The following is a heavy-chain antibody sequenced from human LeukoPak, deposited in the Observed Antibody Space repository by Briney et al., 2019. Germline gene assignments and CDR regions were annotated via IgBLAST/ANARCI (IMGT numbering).Heavy chain of an antibody. CDR1: GFTFRSYA. D-gene: IGHD6-19*01. CDR3: AKEPIAVAGTFDY. Sequence: GGSLRLSCAASGFTFRSYAMSWVRQDPGRGLEWVSAISGSGGYTWYADSMKGRFTISRDNSKNTLYLQMNSLRAEDTAVYYCAKEPIAVAGTFDYWGQGTLVTVSS. CDR2: ISGSGGYT. V-gene: IGHV3-23*01. J-gene: IGHJ4*02.